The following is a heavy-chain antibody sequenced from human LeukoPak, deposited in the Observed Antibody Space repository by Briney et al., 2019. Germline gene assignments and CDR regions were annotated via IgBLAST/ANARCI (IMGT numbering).Heavy chain of an antibody. CDR1: GFTFSNYA. V-gene: IGHV3-23*01. Sequence: GGSLRLSCAASGFTFSNYAMNWVRQAPGKGLEWVSAISGSGVSTYYADSVKGRFTISRDNFKDTLYLQMNSLRAEDTAVYYCAKRVVNDVGKVYFDYWGQGTLVTVPS. J-gene: IGHJ4*02. CDR2: ISGSGVST. CDR3: AKRVVNDVGKVYFDY. D-gene: IGHD1-1*01.